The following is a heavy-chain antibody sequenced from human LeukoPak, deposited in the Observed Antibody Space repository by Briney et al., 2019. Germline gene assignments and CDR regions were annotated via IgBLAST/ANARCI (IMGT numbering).Heavy chain of an antibody. Sequence: GGSLRLSCAASGLTVSSNYMSWVRQAPGKGLEWVSVIYSGGSTYYADSVKGRFTISRDNSKNTLYLQMNSLRAEDTAVYYCAKTVRGVIPRFDYWGQGTLVTVSS. D-gene: IGHD3-10*01. J-gene: IGHJ4*02. CDR2: IYSGGST. CDR1: GLTVSSNY. CDR3: AKTVRGVIPRFDY. V-gene: IGHV3-53*01.